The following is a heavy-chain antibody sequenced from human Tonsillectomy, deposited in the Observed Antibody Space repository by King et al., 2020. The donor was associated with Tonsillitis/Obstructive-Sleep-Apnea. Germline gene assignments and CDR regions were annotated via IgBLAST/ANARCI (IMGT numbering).Heavy chain of an antibody. D-gene: IGHD3-22*01. Sequence: VQLVESGGGLVQPGGSLRLSCAASGFTFSSYAMTWVRQAPGKGLEWVSAISGSGIITYYADSVKGRFTISRDNSMNTLFLQMNSLRADDTAVYYCAKANFHGSSAPADRMDVWGQGATVTVSS. CDR3: AKANFHGSSAPADRMDV. V-gene: IGHV3-23*04. CDR1: GFTFSSYA. J-gene: IGHJ6*02. CDR2: ISGSGIIT.